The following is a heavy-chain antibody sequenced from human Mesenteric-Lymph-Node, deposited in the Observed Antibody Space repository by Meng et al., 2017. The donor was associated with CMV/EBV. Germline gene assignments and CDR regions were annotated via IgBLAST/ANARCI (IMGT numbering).Heavy chain of an antibody. D-gene: IGHD3-22*01. Sequence: KAYGGTCSSYAIGWVRQAPGQGLEWMGGIIPIFGTANYAQKFQGRVTITTDESTSTAYMELSSLRSEDTAVYYCASGYDSSGYSYFDYWGQGTLVTVSS. CDR2: IIPIFGTA. J-gene: IGHJ4*02. CDR3: ASGYDSSGYSYFDY. CDR1: GGTCSSYA. V-gene: IGHV1-69*05.